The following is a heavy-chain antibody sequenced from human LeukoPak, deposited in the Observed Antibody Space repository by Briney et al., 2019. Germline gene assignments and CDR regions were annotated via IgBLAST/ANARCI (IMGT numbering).Heavy chain of an antibody. D-gene: IGHD3-22*01. CDR2: TYYRSKWNN. CDR1: GDSVSSNSAA. J-gene: IGHJ4*02. V-gene: IGHV6-1*01. CDR3: ARGTMIVVVKEDY. Sequence: SQTLSLTCAISGDSVSSNSAAWNWIRQSPSRGLEWLGRTYYRSKWNNDYAVSVKSRITINPDTSKNQFSLQLSSVTPEDTAVYYCARGTMIVVVKEDYWGQGTLVTVSS.